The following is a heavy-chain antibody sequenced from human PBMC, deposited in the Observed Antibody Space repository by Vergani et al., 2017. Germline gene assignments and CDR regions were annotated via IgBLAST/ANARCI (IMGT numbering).Heavy chain of an antibody. V-gene: IGHV3-23*01. CDR2: FSGSGGST. J-gene: IGHJ4*02. CDR1: GGSFSGYY. D-gene: IGHD2-21*02. CDR3: AAFVVVTGFDY. Sequence: VQLQQWGAGLLKPSETLSLTCAVYGGSFSGYYWSWVRQAPGKGLEWVSGFSGSGGSTYYADSVKGRFTISRDSSKNTLYLQMNSLRADDTAVYYCAAFVVVTGFDYWGQGTLVTVSS.